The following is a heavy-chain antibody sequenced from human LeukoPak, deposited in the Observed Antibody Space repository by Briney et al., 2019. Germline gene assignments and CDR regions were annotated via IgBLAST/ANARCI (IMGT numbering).Heavy chain of an antibody. CDR1: GXSMSRYY. D-gene: IGHD3-3*02. V-gene: IGHV4-59*01. CDR2: MYYSGST. J-gene: IGHJ4*02. CDR3: ARSSTGSYFDY. Sequence: SETLSLTCTVSGXSMSRYYGSWIRQPPGKGLEWIGYMYYSGSTEYNPSLKSRVTISVDTSKNQFSLKLSSVTAADTAVYYCARSSTGSYFDYWGQGTLVTVSS.